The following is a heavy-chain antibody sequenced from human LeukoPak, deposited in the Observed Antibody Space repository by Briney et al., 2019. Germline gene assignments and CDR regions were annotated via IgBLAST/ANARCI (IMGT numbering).Heavy chain of an antibody. CDR3: ARDSPYSSSWYGTYFDY. V-gene: IGHV4-61*02. Sequence: SETLSLTCTVSGGSISSGSYYWSWIRQPAGKGLEWIGRIYTSGSTNYNPSLKSRVTISVDTSKNQFSLKLSSVTAADTAVYYCARDSPYSSSWYGTYFDYWGQGTLATVSS. J-gene: IGHJ4*02. CDR2: IYTSGST. CDR1: GGSISSGSYY. D-gene: IGHD6-13*01.